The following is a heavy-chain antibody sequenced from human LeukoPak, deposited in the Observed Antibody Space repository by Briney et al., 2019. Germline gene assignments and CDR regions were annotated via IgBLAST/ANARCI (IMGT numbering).Heavy chain of an antibody. CDR1: GFTFSDYY. J-gene: IGHJ6*02. D-gene: IGHD6-19*01. V-gene: IGHV3-11*04. CDR2: ISSSGSTI. Sequence: PGGSLRLSCAASGFTFSDYYMSWIRQAPGKGLEWVSYISSSGSTIYYADSVKGRFTISRDNAKNSLYLQMNSLRAEDTAVYYCARDPSGWYVSYYYGMDVWGQGTTVTVSS. CDR3: ARDPSGWYVSYYYGMDV.